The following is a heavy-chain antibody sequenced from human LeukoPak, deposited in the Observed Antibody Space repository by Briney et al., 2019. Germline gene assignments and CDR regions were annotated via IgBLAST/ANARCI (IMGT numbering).Heavy chain of an antibody. CDR3: ARDYNWNYASLDI. J-gene: IGHJ3*02. Sequence: ASVKVSCKPSGYTFTDYYLHWVRQAPGQGLEWMGWINPNSDGTHYAQKFQGRVTMTRDTSITTVYMELGSLRSNDTAIYYCARDYNWNYASLDIWGQGTMVTISS. CDR1: GYTFTDYY. V-gene: IGHV1-2*02. D-gene: IGHD1-7*01. CDR2: INPNSDGT.